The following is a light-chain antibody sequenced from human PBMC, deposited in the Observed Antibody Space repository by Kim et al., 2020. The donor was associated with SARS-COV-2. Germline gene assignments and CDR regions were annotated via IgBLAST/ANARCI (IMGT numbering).Light chain of an antibody. J-gene: IGLJ2*01. CDR1: NLGLYY. CDR3: KSRDSSGNHYV. V-gene: IGLV3-19*01. Sequence: SSELTQDPAVSVALGQTVRITCHGDNLGLYYANWYQQKPGQAPVVVMYGKNIRPSGIPDRFSGSTSGNTAFLTIPGAQAEDEGDYYCKSRDSSGNHYVFGVGTKLTVL. CDR2: GKN.